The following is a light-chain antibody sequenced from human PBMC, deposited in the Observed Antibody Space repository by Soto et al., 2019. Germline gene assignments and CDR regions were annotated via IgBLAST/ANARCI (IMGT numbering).Light chain of an antibody. CDR1: QSVSSSY. CDR3: QQYGSPPLWTWT. J-gene: IGKJ1*01. V-gene: IGKV3-20*01. Sequence: EIVLTQSPGTLSLSPGERVTLSCRASQSVSSSYLAWYQQKPGQAPRLLIYGASSRATGIPDRFSGSGSGTDFTLTINRLEPEDFAVYYCQQYGSPPLWTWTFGQGTKVEIK. CDR2: GAS.